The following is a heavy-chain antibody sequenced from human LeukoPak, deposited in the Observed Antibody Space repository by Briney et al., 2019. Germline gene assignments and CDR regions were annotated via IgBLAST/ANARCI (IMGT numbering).Heavy chain of an antibody. Sequence: SETLSLTCTVSGGSISSNHWSWIRQPAGKGLEWIGRITGNINYNPSLKGRVTMSVDTSKNQFSLNLSSVTAADTAVYYCARVMTGYVIDWGQGTLVTVSP. D-gene: IGHD3-9*01. CDR1: GGSISSNH. CDR3: ARVMTGYVID. J-gene: IGHJ4*02. CDR2: ITGNI. V-gene: IGHV4-4*07.